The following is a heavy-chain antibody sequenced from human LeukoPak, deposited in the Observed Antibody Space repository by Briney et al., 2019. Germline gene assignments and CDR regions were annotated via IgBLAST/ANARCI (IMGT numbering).Heavy chain of an antibody. Sequence: GGSLRLSCAASGFTFSSYAMSWVRQAPGKGLEWVSAISGSGGSTYYADSAKGRFTISRDNSKNTLYLQMNSLRAEDTAVYYCAKASSSYYYYMDVWGKGTTVTVSS. D-gene: IGHD3-16*02. CDR3: AKASSSYYYYMDV. J-gene: IGHJ6*03. CDR2: ISGSGGST. V-gene: IGHV3-23*01. CDR1: GFTFSSYA.